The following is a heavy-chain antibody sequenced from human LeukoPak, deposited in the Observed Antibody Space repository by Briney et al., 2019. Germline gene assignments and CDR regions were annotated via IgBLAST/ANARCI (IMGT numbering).Heavy chain of an antibody. J-gene: IGHJ6*02. CDR2: SNPSGGSA. CDR1: GYTFINYY. V-gene: IGHV1-46*01. D-gene: IGHD3-10*01. Sequence: GASVKVSCKASGYTFINYYMHWVRQAPGQGLEWMGISNPSGGSATYAQKIQGRVTLTRDTSTSTVYMELSSLRSDDTSVYYCAREGYGSGRRLGMDVWGQGTTVTVSS. CDR3: AREGYGSGRRLGMDV.